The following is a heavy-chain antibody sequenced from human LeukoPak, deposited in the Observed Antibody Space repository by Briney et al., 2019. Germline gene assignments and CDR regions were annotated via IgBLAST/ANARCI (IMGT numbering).Heavy chain of an antibody. J-gene: IGHJ3*02. CDR2: INSEGSST. D-gene: IGHD1-26*01. Sequence: GGSLRLSCAVSEFTFSNSWMHWVRQAPGKGLVWVSSINSEGSSTTYADSVKGRFTISRDNAKNSLYLQMNSLRAEDTAVYYCARDVVGATLDDAFDIWGQGTMVTVSS. CDR1: EFTFSNSW. V-gene: IGHV3-74*01. CDR3: ARDVVGATLDDAFDI.